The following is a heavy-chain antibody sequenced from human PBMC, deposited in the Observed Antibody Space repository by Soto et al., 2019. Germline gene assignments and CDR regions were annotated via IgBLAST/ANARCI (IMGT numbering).Heavy chain of an antibody. CDR3: AKDRDLEFDY. CDR1: GFTFSSYA. Sequence: GGSLRLSCAASGFTFSSYAMSWVRQAPGKGMEWVSASSGSGGSTYYADSVKGRFTISRDNSKNTLYLQMNSLRAEDTAVYYCAKDRDLEFDYWGQGTLVTVSS. CDR2: SSGSGGST. D-gene: IGHD3-10*01. J-gene: IGHJ4*02. V-gene: IGHV3-23*01.